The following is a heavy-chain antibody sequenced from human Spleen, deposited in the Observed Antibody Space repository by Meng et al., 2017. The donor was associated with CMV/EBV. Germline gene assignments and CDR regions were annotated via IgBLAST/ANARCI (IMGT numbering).Heavy chain of an antibody. CDR1: GFTFSSYE. D-gene: IGHD3-3*01. CDR2: ISSSGSTI. J-gene: IGHJ6*02. CDR3: ARDLIRTITIFGVAHYGMDV. V-gene: IGHV3-48*03. Sequence: GESLKISCAASGFTFSSYEMNWVRQAPGKGLEWVSYISSSGSTIHYADSAKGRFTISRDNAKNSLYLQMNSLRAEDTAVYYCARDLIRTITIFGVAHYGMDVWGQGTTVTVSS.